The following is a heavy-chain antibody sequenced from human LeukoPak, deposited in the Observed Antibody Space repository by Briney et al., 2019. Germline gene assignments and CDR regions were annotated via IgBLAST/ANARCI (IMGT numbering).Heavy chain of an antibody. Sequence: PSETLSLTCAVYGGSFSGYYWSWIRQPPGKGLEWIGETNHSGSTNYNPSLKSRVTISVDTSKNQFSLKLSSVTAADTAVYYCARGGKYYGSGRSSPRPLIDYWGQGTLVTVSS. D-gene: IGHD3-10*01. CDR2: TNHSGST. CDR1: GGSFSGYY. V-gene: IGHV4-34*01. J-gene: IGHJ4*02. CDR3: ARGGKYYGSGRSSPRPLIDY.